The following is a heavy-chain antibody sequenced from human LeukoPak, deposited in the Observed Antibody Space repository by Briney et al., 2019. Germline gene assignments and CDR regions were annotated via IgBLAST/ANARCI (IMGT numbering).Heavy chain of an antibody. CDR1: GGTFSSYA. CDR2: IIPIFGTA. Sequence: ASVKVSCKASGGTFSSYAISWVRQAPGQGLEWMGGIIPIFGTANYAQKFQGRVTITTDESTSTAYMELSSLRSEDTAVYYCARDGYYDSSGYYGLDPWGQGTLVTVSS. D-gene: IGHD3-22*01. J-gene: IGHJ5*02. CDR3: ARDGYYDSSGYYGLDP. V-gene: IGHV1-69*05.